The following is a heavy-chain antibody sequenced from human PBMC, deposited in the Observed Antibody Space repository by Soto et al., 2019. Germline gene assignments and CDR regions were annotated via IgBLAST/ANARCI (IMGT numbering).Heavy chain of an antibody. V-gene: IGHV4-59*01. CDR3: TTNYYDSSGYDNWFDP. D-gene: IGHD3-22*01. CDR2: IYYSGST. Sequence: TSETLSLTCTVSCGSISSYYWSCIRQPPGKGLEWIGYIYYSGSTNYNPSLKSRVTISVDTSKNQFSLKLSSVTAADTAVYYCTTNYYDSSGYDNWFDPWGQGTLVTVSS. CDR1: CGSISSYY. J-gene: IGHJ5*02.